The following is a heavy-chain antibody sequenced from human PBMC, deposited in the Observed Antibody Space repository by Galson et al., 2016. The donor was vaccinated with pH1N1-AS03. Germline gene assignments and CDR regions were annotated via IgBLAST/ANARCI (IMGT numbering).Heavy chain of an antibody. CDR1: GFSFSAYA. D-gene: IGHD2-15*01. V-gene: IGHV3-30*04. Sequence: SLRLSCAGSGFSFSAYAMHWVHQAPGKGLEWVALISSDGSNKYNVDSVQGRFTISRDNSKNTLYLQMNSLRAEDTAVYYCPRVEVTCSGANCYSGTYHFYNFGMDVWGQGTTVTVSS. J-gene: IGHJ6*02. CDR2: ISSDGSNK. CDR3: PRVEVTCSGANCYSGTYHFYNFGMDV.